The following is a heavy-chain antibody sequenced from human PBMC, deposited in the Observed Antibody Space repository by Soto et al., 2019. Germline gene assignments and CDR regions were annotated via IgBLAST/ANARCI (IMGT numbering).Heavy chain of an antibody. J-gene: IGHJ2*01. Sequence: QLQLQESGPGLVKPSETLSLTCTVSGGSISSTSYYWGWIRQPPGKGLEWIGSIYYSGSTYYNPSLKSRVTISVDTSKNQFSLKLSSVTVADTAVYYCARQPSLEWGAYWYFDLWGRGTLVTVSS. V-gene: IGHV4-39*01. CDR1: GGSISSTSYY. D-gene: IGHD3-3*01. CDR2: IYYSGST. CDR3: ARQPSLEWGAYWYFDL.